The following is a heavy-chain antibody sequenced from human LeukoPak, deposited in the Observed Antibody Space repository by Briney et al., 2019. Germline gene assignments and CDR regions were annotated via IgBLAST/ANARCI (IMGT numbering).Heavy chain of an antibody. Sequence: SETLSLTCTVSGASITSYYWTWIRQPPGKGLEWIGYIHYSGSTNYNPSLKSRVTISVDTSKNQFSLKLSSVTAAETAVYYCARDLRAAYWGQGTLVTVSS. J-gene: IGHJ4*02. V-gene: IGHV4-59*01. CDR2: IHYSGST. CDR3: ARDLRAAY. D-gene: IGHD3-16*01. CDR1: GASITSYY.